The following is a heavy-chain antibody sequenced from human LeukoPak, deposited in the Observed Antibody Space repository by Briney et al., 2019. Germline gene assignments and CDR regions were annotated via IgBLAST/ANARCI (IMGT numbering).Heavy chain of an antibody. J-gene: IGHJ4*02. CDR3: ARGGRYAYFLDY. D-gene: IGHD3-16*01. Sequence: GGSLRLSCAASGFIFSDYWMHWVRQGPGKGLVWVSRIKSDGSSTSYAESVKGRFTISRDNAKNTVYVHMNSLRDEDTAVYYCARGGRYAYFLDYWGQGTLVTVSS. CDR1: GFIFSDYW. CDR2: IKSDGSST. V-gene: IGHV3-74*01.